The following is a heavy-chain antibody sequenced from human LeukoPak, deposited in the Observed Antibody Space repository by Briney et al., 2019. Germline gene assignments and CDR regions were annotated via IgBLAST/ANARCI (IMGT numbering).Heavy chain of an antibody. J-gene: IGHJ4*02. D-gene: IGHD3-9*01. CDR3: ARELDDILTGSLQNFDY. CDR2: IYYSGST. CDR1: GGSISSSSYY. V-gene: IGHV4-39*07. Sequence: SETLSLTCTVSGGSISSSSYYWGWIRQPPGKGLEWIGSIYYSGSTYYNLSLKSRVTISVDTSKNQFSLKLSSVTAADTAVYYCARELDDILTGSLQNFDYWGQGTLVTVSS.